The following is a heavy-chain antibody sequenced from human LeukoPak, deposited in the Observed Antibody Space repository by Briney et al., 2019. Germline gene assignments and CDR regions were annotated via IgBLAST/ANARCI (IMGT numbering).Heavy chain of an antibody. J-gene: IGHJ4*02. D-gene: IGHD3-10*01. V-gene: IGHV1-8*03. CDR2: MNPNSGNT. Sequence: ASVKVSCKASGYTFTSYDINWVRQATGQGLEWMGWMNPNSGNTGYAQKFQGRVTITRNTSISTAYMELSSLRSEDTAVYYCARGGYGSGSSTFDYWGQGTLVTVSS. CDR1: GYTFTSYD. CDR3: ARGGYGSGSSTFDY.